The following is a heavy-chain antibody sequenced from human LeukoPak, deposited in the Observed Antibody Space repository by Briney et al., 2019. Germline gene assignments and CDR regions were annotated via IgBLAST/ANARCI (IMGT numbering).Heavy chain of an antibody. CDR2: IIPIFGTA. J-gene: IGHJ3*02. CDR1: GGTFSSYA. CDR3: ARDHPPRRTTLTLII. Sequence: SVKVSCKASGGTFSSYAISWVRQAPGQRLERMGGIIPIFGTANYAQKFQGRVTITADESTSTAYMEVSSLRSEDTAVYYCARDHPPRRTTLTLIIWGQGTMVTVSS. D-gene: IGHD4-17*01. V-gene: IGHV1-69*13.